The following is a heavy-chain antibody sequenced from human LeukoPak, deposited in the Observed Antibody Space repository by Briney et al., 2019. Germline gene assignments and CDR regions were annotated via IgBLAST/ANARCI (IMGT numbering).Heavy chain of an antibody. CDR2: ISGNGGDT. CDR1: GFTFSTYS. V-gene: IGHV3-23*01. D-gene: IGHD2-2*01. J-gene: IGHJ4*02. CDR3: ARDVGEYCSSISCYASHY. Sequence: GGSLRLSCAASGFTFSTYSMSWVRQAPGKGLEWVSDISGNGGDTFYADSVKGRFTISRDNSKHTLFLQMNSLRDEDTAVYYCARDVGEYCSSISCYASHYWGQGTLVTVSS.